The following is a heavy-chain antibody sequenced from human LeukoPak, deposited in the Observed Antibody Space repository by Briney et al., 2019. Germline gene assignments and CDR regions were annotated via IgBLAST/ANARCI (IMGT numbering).Heavy chain of an antibody. CDR1: GFTFSSYW. CDR3: ARVQRDYDSSGYYRRYYYYMDV. J-gene: IGHJ6*03. D-gene: IGHD3-22*01. CDR2: IKQGGSAK. V-gene: IGHV3-7*01. Sequence: GGSLRLSCAASGFTFSSYWMSWVRQAPGKGLEWVANIKQGGSAKYYVDSVKGRFTISRDNAKNSLYLQMNSLRAEDTAVYYCARVQRDYDSSGYYRRYYYYMDVWGKGTTVTVSS.